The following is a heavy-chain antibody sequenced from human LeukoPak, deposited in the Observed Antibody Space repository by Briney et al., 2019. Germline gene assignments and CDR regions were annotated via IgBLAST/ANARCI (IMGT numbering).Heavy chain of an antibody. D-gene: IGHD1-26*01. Sequence: SLAWPVAVGSVIILSNCWAWLRETPWRGRQWIGSIYYSGTTYYNPSLKSRVSINVDMSKNQFSLYLSSVTAADTAVYYCASSGSYHSFPNWGQGTLVTVSS. CDR3: ASSGSYHSFPN. V-gene: IGHV4-39*01. CDR2: IYYSGTT. J-gene: IGHJ4*02. CDR1: VGSVIILSNC.